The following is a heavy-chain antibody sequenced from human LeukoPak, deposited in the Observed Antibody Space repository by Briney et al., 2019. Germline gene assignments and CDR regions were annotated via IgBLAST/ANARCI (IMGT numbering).Heavy chain of an antibody. J-gene: IGHJ5*02. V-gene: IGHV4-4*07. Sequence: SETLSLTCTVSGGSISSYYWSWIRQPAGKGLEWIGRIYTSGSTNYNPSLKSRVTMSVGTSKNQFSLKLSSVTVADTAVYYCARDIVDYGLLGWFDPWGQGTLVTVSS. CDR3: ARDIVDYGLLGWFDP. D-gene: IGHD3-16*01. CDR2: IYTSGST. CDR1: GGSISSYY.